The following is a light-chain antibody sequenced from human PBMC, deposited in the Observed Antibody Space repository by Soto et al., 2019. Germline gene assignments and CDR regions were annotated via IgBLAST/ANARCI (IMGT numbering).Light chain of an antibody. Sequence: QSVLTQPPSVSGAPGQRVTIPCTGTSSNIGAGYDVYWYQQLPGTAPKLLISGNNNRPSGVPDRFSGSRSGTAASLAITGLQAEDEADYYCQSYDSSLRGSNVFGTGTKLTVL. V-gene: IGLV1-40*01. CDR1: SSNIGAGYD. CDR3: QSYDSSLRGSNV. CDR2: GNN. J-gene: IGLJ1*01.